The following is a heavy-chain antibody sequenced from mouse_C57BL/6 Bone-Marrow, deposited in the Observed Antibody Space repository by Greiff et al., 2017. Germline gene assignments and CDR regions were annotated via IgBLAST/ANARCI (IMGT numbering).Heavy chain of an antibody. D-gene: IGHD2-4*01. V-gene: IGHV1-39*01. CDR3: ARGYDYDYGMDY. CDR2: INPNYGTT. Sequence: QLQQSGPELVKPGALAKISCQASGYSFTDYNMNWVKQSNGKSLEWIGVINPNYGTTSYNQKFKGKATLTLDQSSSTTYKQLNSLTSEDSAVYYCARGYDYDYGMDYWGQGTSVTGSA. CDR1: GYSFTDYN. J-gene: IGHJ4*01.